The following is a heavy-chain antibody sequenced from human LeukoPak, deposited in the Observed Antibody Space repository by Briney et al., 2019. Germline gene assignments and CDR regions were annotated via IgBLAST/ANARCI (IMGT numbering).Heavy chain of an antibody. J-gene: IGHJ6*03. D-gene: IGHD2-2*01. Sequence: GRSLRLSCAASGFTFSSYGMHWVRQAPGKGLEWVAVIWYDGSNKYYADSVKGRFTSSRDNSKNTLYLQMNSLRAEDTAVYYCARDGPDGVVPAAISLYYYMDVWGKGTTVTVSS. CDR3: ARDGPDGVVPAAISLYYYMDV. CDR2: IWYDGSNK. V-gene: IGHV3-33*01. CDR1: GFTFSSYG.